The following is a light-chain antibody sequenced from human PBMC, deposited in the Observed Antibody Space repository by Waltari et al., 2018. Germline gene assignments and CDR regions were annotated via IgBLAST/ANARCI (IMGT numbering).Light chain of an antibody. CDR3: QQYSNWPPWT. Sequence: EIVMTQSLATLSVSPGERVTLSCRPSQSVNSNLAWYQQKPGQAPRLLIYGSSTRATGIPARFSGSGSGTEFTLTISSLQSEDFAVYYCQQYSNWPPWTFGQGTKVEIK. V-gene: IGKV3-15*01. J-gene: IGKJ1*01. CDR2: GSS. CDR1: QSVNSN.